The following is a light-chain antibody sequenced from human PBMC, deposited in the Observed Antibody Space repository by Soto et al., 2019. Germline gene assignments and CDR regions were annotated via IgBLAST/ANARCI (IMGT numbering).Light chain of an antibody. CDR2: NVS. Sequence: QSALTQPASVSASPGQSITISCTGSSSDVGAYNLVSWYQQHPGKVPKVLIFNVSVRPSGISNRFSGSKSGTTASLTISGLQAGDEADYYCASYTTTNTVVFGGGTQLTVL. CDR3: ASYTTTNTVV. CDR1: SSDVGAYNL. J-gene: IGLJ2*01. V-gene: IGLV2-14*01.